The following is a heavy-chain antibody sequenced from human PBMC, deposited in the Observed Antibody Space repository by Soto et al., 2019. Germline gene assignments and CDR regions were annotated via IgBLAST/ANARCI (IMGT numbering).Heavy chain of an antibody. CDR3: ARALLGYSYYYYMDV. CDR1: GFTFSSYG. J-gene: IGHJ6*03. Sequence: PGGSLRLACAASGFTFSSYGMHWVRQAPGKGLEWVAVIWYDGSNKYYADSVKGRFTISRDNSKNTLYLQMNSLRAEDTAVYYSARALLGYSYYYYMDVWGKGTTVTVSS. CDR2: IWYDGSNK. D-gene: IGHD5-18*01. V-gene: IGHV3-33*01.